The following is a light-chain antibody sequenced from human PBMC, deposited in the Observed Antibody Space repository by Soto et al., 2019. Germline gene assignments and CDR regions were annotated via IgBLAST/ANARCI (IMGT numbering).Light chain of an antibody. CDR2: RNN. CDR1: SSNIGSNY. CDR3: SAWDDTLRGPL. J-gene: IGLJ2*01. Sequence: QSVLTQPPSASGTPGQRVTISCSGSSSNIGSNYVYWYQQLPGTAPKLLIYRNNQRPSGVPDRFSGSKSGPSASLAISGVRSEDEADHYCSAWDDTLRGPLFGGGTQLTVL. V-gene: IGLV1-47*01.